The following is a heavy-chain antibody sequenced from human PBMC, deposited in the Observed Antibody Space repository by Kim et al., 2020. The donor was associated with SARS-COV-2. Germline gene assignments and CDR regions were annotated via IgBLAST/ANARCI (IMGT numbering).Heavy chain of an antibody. D-gene: IGHD2-21*02. J-gene: IGHJ4*02. Sequence: GGSLRLSCAGSGFTFSNHSMNWVRQAPGKGLEWVSYIGRGGGAYYADSVKGRFTISRDNAKQSLYLQMNSLRDDDTAVYYCVKADPSDWDFDYWGQGALVTVSS. CDR1: GFTFSNHS. CDR2: IGRGGGA. CDR3: VKADPSDWDFDY. V-gene: IGHV3-48*02.